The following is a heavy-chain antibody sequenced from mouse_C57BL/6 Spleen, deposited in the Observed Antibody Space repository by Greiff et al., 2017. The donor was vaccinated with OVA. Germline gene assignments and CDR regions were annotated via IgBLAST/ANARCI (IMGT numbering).Heavy chain of an antibody. Sequence: QVQLQQPGAELVKPGASVKMSCKASGYTFTSYWITWVKQRPGQGLEWIGDIYPGSGSTNYNEKFKSKATLTVDTSSSTAYMQLSSLTSEDSAVYYCARGYGSSLYYAMDYWGQGTSVTVSS. CDR1: GYTFTSYW. J-gene: IGHJ4*01. D-gene: IGHD1-1*01. V-gene: IGHV1-55*01. CDR3: ARGYGSSLYYAMDY. CDR2: IYPGSGST.